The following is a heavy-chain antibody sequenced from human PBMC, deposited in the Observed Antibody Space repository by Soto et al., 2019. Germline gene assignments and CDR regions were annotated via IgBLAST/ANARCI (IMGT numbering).Heavy chain of an antibody. CDR3: ARAVPTTGTNFDY. CDR2: ISSSSSYI. V-gene: IGHV3-21*01. Sequence: VGSLRLSCAASGFTFSSYSMNWVRQAPGKGLEWVSSISSSSSYIYYADSVKGRFTISRDNAKNSLYLQMNSLRAEDTAVYYCARAVPTTGTNFDYWGQGTLVTVSS. CDR1: GFTFSSYS. D-gene: IGHD2-8*02. J-gene: IGHJ4*02.